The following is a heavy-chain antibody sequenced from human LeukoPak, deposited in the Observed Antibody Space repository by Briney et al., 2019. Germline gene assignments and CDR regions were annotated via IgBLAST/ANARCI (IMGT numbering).Heavy chain of an antibody. Sequence: ASVKVSCKASGYTFTSYDIDWVRQATGQGLEWMGWMNPNSGNTGYAQKFQGRVTMTRNTSISTAYMELSSLRSEDTAVYYCARFPKAYYDFWSGYSSDAFDIWGQGTMVTVSS. CDR3: ARFPKAYYDFWSGYSSDAFDI. J-gene: IGHJ3*02. D-gene: IGHD3-3*01. CDR2: MNPNSGNT. V-gene: IGHV1-8*01. CDR1: GYTFTSYD.